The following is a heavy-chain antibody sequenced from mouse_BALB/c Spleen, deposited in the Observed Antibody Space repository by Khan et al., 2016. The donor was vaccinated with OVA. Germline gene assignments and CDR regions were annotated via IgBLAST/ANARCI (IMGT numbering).Heavy chain of an antibody. J-gene: IGHJ3*01. V-gene: IGHV1S136*01. Sequence: VQLQQSGPELVKPGASVKMSCKASGYTFTNYVMHWVKQKPGLGFEWIGYIYPFNDDTKYNEKFKGQVTLSSDKSSSTAYMELSILTSEDSAIYYCATVGNYYVSFAYWGQGTLVTVSA. CDR2: IYPFNDDT. CDR3: ATVGNYYVSFAY. CDR1: GYTFTNYV. D-gene: IGHD1-1*01.